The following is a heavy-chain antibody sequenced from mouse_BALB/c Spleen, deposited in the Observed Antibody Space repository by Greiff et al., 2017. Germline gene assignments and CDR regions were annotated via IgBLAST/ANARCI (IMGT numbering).Heavy chain of an antibody. CDR3: ARPNWEGFAY. V-gene: IGHV1-9*01. J-gene: IGHJ3*01. CDR1: GYTFSSYW. CDR2: ILPGSGST. D-gene: IGHD4-1*01. Sequence: QVQLKESGAELMKPGASVKISCKATGYTFSSYWIEWVKQRPGHGLEWIGEILPGSGSTNYNEKFKGKATFTADTSSNTAYMQLSSLTSEDSAVYYCARPNWEGFAYWGQGTLVTVSA.